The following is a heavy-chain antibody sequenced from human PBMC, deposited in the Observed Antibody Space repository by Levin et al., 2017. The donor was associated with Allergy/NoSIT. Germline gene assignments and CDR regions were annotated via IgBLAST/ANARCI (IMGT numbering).Heavy chain of an antibody. V-gene: IGHV4-30-4*01. J-gene: IGHJ4*02. CDR2: IYYSGTT. D-gene: IGHD3-9*01. CDR1: GGPISSGDHY. CDR3: ARVVDYDILTGYYSPYYFDY. Sequence: PSETLSLTCTVSGGPISSGDHYWSWIRQPPGKGLEWIGYIYYSGTTYYNPSLKGRLSMAIDTTRNQFSLRLNSVTAADTAVYYCARVVDYDILTGYYSPYYFDYWGQGTLVTVSS.